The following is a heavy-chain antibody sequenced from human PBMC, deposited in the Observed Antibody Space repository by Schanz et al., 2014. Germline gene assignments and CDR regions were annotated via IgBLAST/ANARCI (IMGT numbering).Heavy chain of an antibody. CDR3: ARAHGSNRYGKGLDY. D-gene: IGHD6-13*01. V-gene: IGHV3-23*01. CDR1: GFTFNSYA. CDR2: ISGSGGTT. Sequence: EVQLLESGGGLVQPGESLRVSCAASGFTFNSYAMSWVRQAPGRGLEWVSGISGSGGTTHYADSVEGRFTISRDNSKNTLYLQMNSLTAVDTAVHFCARAHGSNRYGKGLDYWGQGTQVTVAS. J-gene: IGHJ4*02.